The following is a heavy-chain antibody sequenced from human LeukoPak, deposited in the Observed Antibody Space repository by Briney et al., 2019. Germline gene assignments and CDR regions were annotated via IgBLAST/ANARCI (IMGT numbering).Heavy chain of an antibody. CDR3: ARAGGSTVSHSDY. J-gene: IGHJ4*02. V-gene: IGHV3-30-3*01. CDR2: ISYDGSNK. D-gene: IGHD4-17*01. CDR1: GFTFSSYA. Sequence: GGSLRLSCAASGFTFSSYAMNWVRQAPGKGLEWVAFISYDGSNKYYADSVKGRFTISRDNSKNTLYLQMNSLRAEDTAVYYCARAGGSTVSHSDYWGQGTLVTVSS.